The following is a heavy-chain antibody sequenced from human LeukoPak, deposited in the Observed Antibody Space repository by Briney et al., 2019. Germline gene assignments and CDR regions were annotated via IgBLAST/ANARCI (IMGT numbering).Heavy chain of an antibody. CDR1: GFSFRSHG. J-gene: IGHJ4*02. D-gene: IGHD6-19*01. CDR2: ITSSGSSI. V-gene: IGHV3-48*01. CDR3: ARDVATSGWATFY. Sequence: PGGSLRLSSAASGFSFRSHGMNWVRQAPGKGLEWVSYITSSGSSIYYADSVKGRFTISRDNAKNSLYLQMNSLRAEDTAVYYCARDVATSGWATFYWGPGTLVTVSS.